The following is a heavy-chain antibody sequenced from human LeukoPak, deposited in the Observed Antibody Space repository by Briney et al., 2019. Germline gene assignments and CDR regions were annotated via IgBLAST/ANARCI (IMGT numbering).Heavy chain of an antibody. CDR2: INTNTGSP. V-gene: IGHV7-4-1*02. CDR1: GYTFTSYA. J-gene: IGHJ6*02. CDR3: ARDIWGLLWFGRKYYYYGMDV. Sequence: EASVKVSCKASGYTFTSYAMNWVRQAPGQGLEWMGWINTNTGSPTYAQGFTGRFVFSLDTSVSTAYLQISSLKAEDTAVYYCARDIWGLLWFGRKYYYYGMDVWGQGTTVTVSS. D-gene: IGHD3-10*01.